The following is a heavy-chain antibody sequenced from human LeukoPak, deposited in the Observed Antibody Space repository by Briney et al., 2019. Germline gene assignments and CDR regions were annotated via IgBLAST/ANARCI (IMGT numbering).Heavy chain of an antibody. CDR1: GYTLTELS. CDR3: ARVSDSSIARQYFDY. Sequence: VASVKVSCKVSGYTLTELSMHWVRQAPGKGLEYVSAISSNGGSTYYANSVKGRFTISRDNSKNTLYLQMGSLRAEDMAVYYCARVSDSSIARQYFDYWGQGTLVTVSS. D-gene: IGHD3-22*01. CDR2: ISSNGGST. V-gene: IGHV3-64*01. J-gene: IGHJ4*02.